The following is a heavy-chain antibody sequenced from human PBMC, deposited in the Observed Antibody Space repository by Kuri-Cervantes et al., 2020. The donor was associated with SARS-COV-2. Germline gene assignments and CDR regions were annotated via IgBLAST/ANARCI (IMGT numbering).Heavy chain of an antibody. CDR3: ARHSLSGYNSSGARLGHCYFDL. CDR2: IYHSGST. CDR1: GYSISSGYY. D-gene: IGHD6-6*01. Sequence: SETLSLTCAVSGYSISSGYYWGWIRQPPGKGLGWIGSIYHSGSTYYNPSLKSRVTISVDTSKNQFSLKLSSVTAADTAVYYCARHSLSGYNSSGARLGHCYFDLWGRGTLVTVSS. V-gene: IGHV4-38-2*01. J-gene: IGHJ2*01.